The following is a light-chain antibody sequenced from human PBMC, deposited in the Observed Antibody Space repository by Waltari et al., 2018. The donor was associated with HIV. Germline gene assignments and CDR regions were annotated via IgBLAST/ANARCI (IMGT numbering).Light chain of an antibody. CDR3: QQYEFWPT. V-gene: IGKV3-15*01. CDR2: GAS. Sequence: VVLTQSPASLSLSPGETVTLSCTASQNVNTNLAWYQHRPGQAPRLVMFGASTRSAGLPAGFIGGGSGTNFTLTIRNVQSEDFAVYYCQQYEFWPTFGQGTKV. CDR1: QNVNTN. J-gene: IGKJ1*01.